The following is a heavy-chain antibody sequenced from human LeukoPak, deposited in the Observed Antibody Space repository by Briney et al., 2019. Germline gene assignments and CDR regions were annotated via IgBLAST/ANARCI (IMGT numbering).Heavy chain of an antibody. CDR3: ARGGSGIAVAGNGFDP. D-gene: IGHD6-19*01. CDR2: IYYSGST. J-gene: IGHJ5*02. CDR1: GGSISSGDYY. V-gene: IGHV4-30-4*01. Sequence: PSETLSLTCTVSGGSISSGDYYWSWIRQPPGKGLEWIGYIYYSGSTYYNPSLKSRVTISVDTSKNQFSLKLSSVTAADTAVYYCARGGSGIAVAGNGFDPWGQGTLVTVSS.